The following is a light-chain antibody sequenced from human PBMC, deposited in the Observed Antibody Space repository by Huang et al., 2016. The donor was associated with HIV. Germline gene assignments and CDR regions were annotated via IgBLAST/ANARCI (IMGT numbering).Light chain of an antibody. J-gene: IGKJ1*01. CDR2: AAS. CDR1: PNINTN. Sequence: EIVMTQSPGTLSVAPGERATLSCRASPNINTNLAWFQQKPGQAPRLLIYAASTRTADFPASFSGSGSRTEFTLTISILQSEDIAVYYCQQYNDWPRSFGQGTKVEIK. V-gene: IGKV3-15*01. CDR3: QQYNDWPRS.